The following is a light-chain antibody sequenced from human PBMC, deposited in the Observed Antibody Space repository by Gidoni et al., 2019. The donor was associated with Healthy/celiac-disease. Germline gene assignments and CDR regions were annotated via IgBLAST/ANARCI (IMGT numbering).Light chain of an antibody. V-gene: IGLV1-47*01. CDR3: AAWDDSLSVWV. CDR1: SSNIGSNY. CDR2: RNN. Sequence: QSVLTQPPSASGTPGQGVPISCSGSSSNIGSNYVYWYQQLPGTAPKLRIYRNNQRPSGVPDRFSGSKSGTSASLAISGLRSEDEADYYCAAWDDSLSVWVFGGGTKLTVL. J-gene: IGLJ3*02.